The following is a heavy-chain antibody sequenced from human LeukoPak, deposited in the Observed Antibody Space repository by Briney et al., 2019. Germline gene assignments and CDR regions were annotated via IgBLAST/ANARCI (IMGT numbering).Heavy chain of an antibody. V-gene: IGHV3-49*03. D-gene: IGHD2-15*01. J-gene: IGHJ4*02. CDR1: GFTFGDYA. Sequence: TGGSLRLSCTASGFTFGDYAMSRFRQAPGKGLEWVGFIRSKAYGGTTEYAASVKGRFTISRDDSKSIAYLQMNSLKTEDTAVYYCTTRKPYCSGGSCYMYYFDYWGQGTLVTVSS. CDR2: IRSKAYGGTT. CDR3: TTRKPYCSGGSCYMYYFDY.